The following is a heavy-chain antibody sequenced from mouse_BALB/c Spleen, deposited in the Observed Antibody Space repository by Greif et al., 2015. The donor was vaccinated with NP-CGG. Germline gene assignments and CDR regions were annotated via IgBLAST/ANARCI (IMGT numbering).Heavy chain of an antibody. D-gene: IGHD1-1*02. CDR1: GFTFTDYY. V-gene: IGHV7-3*02. CDR2: IRNKANGYTT. Sequence: EVKLVESGGGLVQPGGSLRLSCATSGFTFTDYYMSWVRQPPGKALEWLGFIRNKANGYTTEYSASVKGRFTISRDNSQSILYLQMNTLRAEDSATYYCARDRVGYYAMDYWGQGTSVTVSS. CDR3: ARDRVGYYAMDY. J-gene: IGHJ4*01.